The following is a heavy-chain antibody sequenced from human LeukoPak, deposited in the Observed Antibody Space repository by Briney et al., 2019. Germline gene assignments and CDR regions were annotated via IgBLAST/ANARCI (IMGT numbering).Heavy chain of an antibody. CDR3: ASYKKAENYWYFDL. CDR1: GGSISSGSYY. D-gene: IGHD1-14*01. Sequence: SQTLSLTCTVSGGSISSGSYYWSWIRQPAGKGLEWIGRIYTSGSTNYNPSLKSRVTISVDTSKNQFSLKLSSVTAADTAVYYCASYKKAENYWYFDLWGRGTLVTVSS. CDR2: IYTSGST. V-gene: IGHV4-61*02. J-gene: IGHJ2*01.